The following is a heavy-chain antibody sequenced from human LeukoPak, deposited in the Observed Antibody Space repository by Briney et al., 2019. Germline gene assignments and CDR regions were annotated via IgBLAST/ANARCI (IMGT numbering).Heavy chain of an antibody. J-gene: IGHJ4*02. CDR3: AIFYDSSGYYMVDY. CDR1: GYTLTELS. CDR2: FDPEDGET. Sequence: ASVKVSCKVSGYTLTELSMHWVRQPPGKGLEWMGGFDPEDGETIYAQKFQGRVTVTEDTSTDTAYMELSSLRSEDTAVYYCAIFYDSSGYYMVDYWGQGTLVTVSS. D-gene: IGHD3-22*01. V-gene: IGHV1-24*01.